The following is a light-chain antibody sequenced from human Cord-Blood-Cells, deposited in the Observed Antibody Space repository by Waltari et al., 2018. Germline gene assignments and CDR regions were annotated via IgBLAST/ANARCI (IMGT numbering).Light chain of an antibody. CDR2: KAC. V-gene: IGKV1-5*03. J-gene: IGKJ2*03. CDR1: QRISLG. CDR3: QQYNSYYS. Sequence: DIQMTQSPSTLSASVGDRVTITCRASQRISLGLDGYQQKPGKPPKLLIYKACSLESGVPSRFSGSGSGTAFTLTISSLQPDDLATYYCQQYNSYYSFGQGTKLEIK.